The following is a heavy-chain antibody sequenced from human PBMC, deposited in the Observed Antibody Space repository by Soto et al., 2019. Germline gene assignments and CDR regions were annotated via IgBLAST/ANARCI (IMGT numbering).Heavy chain of an antibody. J-gene: IGHJ5*02. Sequence: GGSLRLSCAASGFTFSTYWMHWVRQAPGKGLVWVSRINSDGSSTSYADSVKGRFTISRDNAKNTLYLQMNSLRAEDMAVYYFARDTRVPHSNNWNNWFDPWGQGTLVTVSS. V-gene: IGHV3-74*01. CDR1: GFTFSTYW. CDR2: INSDGSST. D-gene: IGHD1-1*01. CDR3: ARDTRVPHSNNWNNWFDP.